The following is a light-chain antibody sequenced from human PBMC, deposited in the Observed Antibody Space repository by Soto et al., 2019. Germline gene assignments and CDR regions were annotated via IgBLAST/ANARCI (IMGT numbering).Light chain of an antibody. CDR2: GAS. V-gene: IGKV1-9*01. CDR3: QQLNSYPLT. CDR1: QGIITY. J-gene: IGKJ4*02. Sequence: DIQLTQSPSVLSASVGDRVTITCRASQGIITYLALYQQNPGKAPKLLIYGASTLQSGVPSRVSGSGSGTEFTLTISSLQPEDFATYYCQQLNSYPLTFGGGTKVEIK.